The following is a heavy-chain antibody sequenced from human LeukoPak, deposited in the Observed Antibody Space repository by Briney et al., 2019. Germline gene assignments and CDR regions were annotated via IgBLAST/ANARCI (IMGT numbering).Heavy chain of an antibody. Sequence: GGSLRLSCAASGFTVSSNYMSWVRQAPGKGLEWVSVIYSGGSTYYADSVKGRFTISRDNSKNTLYLQMNSLRAGDTAVYYCARGYIAAAGTFDYWGQGTLVTVSS. CDR3: ARGYIAAAGTFDY. V-gene: IGHV3-53*01. CDR2: IYSGGST. D-gene: IGHD6-13*01. CDR1: GFTVSSNY. J-gene: IGHJ4*02.